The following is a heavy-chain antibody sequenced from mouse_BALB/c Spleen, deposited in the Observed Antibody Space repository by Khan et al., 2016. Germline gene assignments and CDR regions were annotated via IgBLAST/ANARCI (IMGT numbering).Heavy chain of an antibody. V-gene: IGHV1-7*01. D-gene: IGHD1-1*01. CDR3: ASYYGSSWYFDV. CDR2: INPSTGYT. CDR1: GYTFTSYW. Sequence: QVQLQQSGVELAKPGASVKMSCKASGYTFTSYWMHWVKQRPGQGLEWIGYINPSTGYTEYNQKFKDKATLTADKSSSTAYMQLSSLTSEDSAVYYCASYYGSSWYFDVWGAGTTVTVSS. J-gene: IGHJ1*01.